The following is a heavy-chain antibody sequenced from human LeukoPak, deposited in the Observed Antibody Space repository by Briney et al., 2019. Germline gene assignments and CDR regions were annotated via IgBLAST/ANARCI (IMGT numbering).Heavy chain of an antibody. Sequence: PSETLSLTCAVYGGSFSGYYWSWVRQPPGKGLEWMGEINHSGSTNYNPSLKSRVTISVDTSKNQFSLKLSSVTAADTAVYYCARGERGTAISYWGQGTLVTVSS. D-gene: IGHD5-18*01. CDR1: GGSFSGYY. V-gene: IGHV4-34*01. J-gene: IGHJ4*02. CDR3: ARGERGTAISY. CDR2: INHSGST.